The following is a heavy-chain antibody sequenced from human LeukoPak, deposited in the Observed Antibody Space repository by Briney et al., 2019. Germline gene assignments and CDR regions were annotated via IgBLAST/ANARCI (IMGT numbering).Heavy chain of an antibody. Sequence: GGSLRLSCAASGFTFSSYSMNWVRQAPGKGLEWVSYISSSGSTIYYADSVKGRFTISRDNAKNSLYLQMNSLRAEDTVVYYCARRWCSSTSCDYYYGMDVWGQGTTVTVSS. CDR2: ISSSGSTI. V-gene: IGHV3-48*04. CDR1: GFTFSSYS. J-gene: IGHJ6*02. D-gene: IGHD2-2*01. CDR3: ARRWCSSTSCDYYYGMDV.